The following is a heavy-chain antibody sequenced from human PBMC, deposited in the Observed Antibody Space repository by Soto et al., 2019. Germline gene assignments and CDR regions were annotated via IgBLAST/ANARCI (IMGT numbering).Heavy chain of an antibody. CDR3: ARDASGSSSSVDY. CDR2: IIPIFGTA. J-gene: IGHJ4*02. D-gene: IGHD6-6*01. CDR1: GGTFSSYA. Sequence: QVQLVQSGAEVKKPGSSVKVSCKASGGTFSSYAISWERQAPGPGLEWMGGIIPIFGTANCAQEFKGRVTSTADEATSTAYMGLSSLTSDDKAVYYCARDASGSSSSVDYWGQGTLVPVSS. V-gene: IGHV1-69*01.